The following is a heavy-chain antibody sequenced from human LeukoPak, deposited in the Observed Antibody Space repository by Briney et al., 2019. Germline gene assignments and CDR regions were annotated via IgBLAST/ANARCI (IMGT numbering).Heavy chain of an antibody. Sequence: TGGSLRLSCAASGFTFSSYSMNWVRQAPGKGLEWVSSISSSSSYIYYADSVKGRFTISRDNAKNSLYLQMNSLRAEDTAVYYCARVRRTSSSWVGSNWFDPWGQGTLVTVSS. D-gene: IGHD6-13*01. CDR1: GFTFSSYS. V-gene: IGHV3-21*01. CDR2: ISSSSSYI. CDR3: ARVRRTSSSWVGSNWFDP. J-gene: IGHJ5*02.